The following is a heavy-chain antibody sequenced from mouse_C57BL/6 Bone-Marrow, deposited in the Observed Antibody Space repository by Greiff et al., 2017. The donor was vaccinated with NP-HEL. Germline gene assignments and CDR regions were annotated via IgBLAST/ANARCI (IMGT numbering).Heavy chain of an antibody. CDR1: GYTFTDYY. CDR2: IYPGSGNT. J-gene: IGHJ2*01. CDR3: ARSQLRLYYFDY. D-gene: IGHD3-2*02. V-gene: IGHV1-76*01. Sequence: QVQLQQSGAELVRPGASVKLSCKASGYTFTDYYINWVKQRPGQGLEWIARIYPGSGNTYYNEKFKGKATLTAEKSSSTAYMQLSSLTSEYSAVYFCARSQLRLYYFDYWGQGTTRTVSS.